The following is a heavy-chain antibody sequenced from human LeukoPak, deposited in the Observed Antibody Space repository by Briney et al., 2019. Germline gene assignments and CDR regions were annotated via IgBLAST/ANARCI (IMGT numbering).Heavy chain of an antibody. V-gene: IGHV4-59*01. D-gene: IGHD3-10*01. CDR2: IYYSGST. J-gene: IGHJ4*02. Sequence: SETLSLTCTASGGSISSYYWSWIRQPPGKGLEWIGYIYYSGSTSYNPSLKSRVTISVDTSENQFSLKLSSVTAADTAVYYCARAGGLWFGESLETGFDYWGQGTLVTVSS. CDR1: GGSISSYY. CDR3: ARAGGLWFGESLETGFDY.